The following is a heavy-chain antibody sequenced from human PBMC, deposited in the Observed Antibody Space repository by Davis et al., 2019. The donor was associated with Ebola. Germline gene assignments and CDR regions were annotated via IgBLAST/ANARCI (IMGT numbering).Heavy chain of an antibody. Sequence: SETLSLTCSVSGGSISSGTYYWGWVRQPPGKGLEWIGAIYYNGRTYYNSSLEGRVTISLDTSKNQFSLRLNSVTAADTGIYFCARDRDDSSAYGFWGQGTLVTVSS. CDR3: ARDRDDSSAYGF. J-gene: IGHJ4*02. D-gene: IGHD3-22*01. CDR2: IYYNGRT. V-gene: IGHV4-39*07. CDR1: GGSISSGTYY.